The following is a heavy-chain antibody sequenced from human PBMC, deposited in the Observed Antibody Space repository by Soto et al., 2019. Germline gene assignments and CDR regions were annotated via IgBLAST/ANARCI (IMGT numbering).Heavy chain of an antibody. J-gene: IGHJ4*02. Sequence: QVQLQESGPGLVKPSETLSLTCTVSGGSISSYYWSWIRQPPGKGLEWIGYIYYSGSTNYNPSLKSRVTISVDTSKNQFSLKLSSVTAADTAVYYCARDIGPLLGRGREYYFDYWGQGTLVTVSS. CDR2: IYYSGST. CDR3: ARDIGPLLGRGREYYFDY. CDR1: GGSISSYY. V-gene: IGHV4-59*01. D-gene: IGHD7-27*01.